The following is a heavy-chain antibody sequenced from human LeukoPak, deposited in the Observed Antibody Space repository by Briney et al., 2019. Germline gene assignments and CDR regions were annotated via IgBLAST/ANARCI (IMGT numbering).Heavy chain of an antibody. CDR2: IIPILGIA. Sequence: GASVKVSCKASGGTFSSYAISWVRQAPGQGLEWMGRIIPILGIANYAQKFQGRVTITADKSTSTAYMELSSLRSEDTAVYYCATSYSGYDLGAFDIWGQGTMVTVSS. J-gene: IGHJ3*02. CDR3: ATSYSGYDLGAFDI. CDR1: GGTFSSYA. D-gene: IGHD5-12*01. V-gene: IGHV1-69*04.